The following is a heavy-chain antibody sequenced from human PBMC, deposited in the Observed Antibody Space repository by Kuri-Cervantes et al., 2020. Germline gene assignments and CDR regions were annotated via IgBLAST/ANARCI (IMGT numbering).Heavy chain of an antibody. V-gene: IGHV3-30*18. CDR3: AKDSSRRVKLFDY. J-gene: IGHJ4*02. CDR1: GFTFSSYS. D-gene: IGHD6-19*01. CDR2: ISYDGSNK. Sequence: GESLKISCAASGFTFSSYSMNWVRQAPGKGLEWVAVISYDGSNKYYGDTVKGRFAISRDNSKNTLYLQMNSLRAEDTAVYYCAKDSSRRVKLFDYWGRGTLVTVSS.